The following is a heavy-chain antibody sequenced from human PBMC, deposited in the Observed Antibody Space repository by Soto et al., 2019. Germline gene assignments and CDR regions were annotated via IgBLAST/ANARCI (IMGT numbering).Heavy chain of an antibody. CDR2: ISYDGSNK. CDR3: ATIFGGLIAVAGT. J-gene: IGHJ5*02. D-gene: IGHD6-19*01. Sequence: GGSLRLSCAASGFTFSSYAMHWVRQAPGKGLEWVAVISYDGSNKYYADSVKGRFTISRDNSKNTLYLQMNSLRAEDTAVYYCATIFGGLIAVAGTWGQGSLVTVSS. V-gene: IGHV3-30-3*01. CDR1: GFTFSSYA.